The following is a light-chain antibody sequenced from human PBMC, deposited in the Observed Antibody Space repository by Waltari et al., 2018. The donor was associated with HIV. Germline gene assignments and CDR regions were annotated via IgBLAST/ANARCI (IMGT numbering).Light chain of an antibody. Sequence: QSVLTQPPSASGTPGQRVTISCSGSSSNIGRNTVNWYQQLPGTAPKILIYSNNQRPSGVPDRFSGSKSGTSASLAISGLQSEDESDYYCAAWDDSLNVWVFGGGTKLTVL. CDR1: SSNIGRNT. CDR2: SNN. V-gene: IGLV1-44*01. J-gene: IGLJ3*02. CDR3: AAWDDSLNVWV.